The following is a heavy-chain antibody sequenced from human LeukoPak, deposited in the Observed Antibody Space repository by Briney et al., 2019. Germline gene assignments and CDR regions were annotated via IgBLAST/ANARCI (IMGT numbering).Heavy chain of an antibody. V-gene: IGHV3-53*01. Sequence: QPGGSLRLSCEASGFTVSSTHMVWVRQAPGKGLEWVSVTYTGGNSYYAGSVQGRFIISRDISKNTLYLQMNNLRAEDSALYYCARGDRGSAAVVAPRSFDIWGQGTMVTVSS. D-gene: IGHD3-22*01. CDR1: GFTVSSTH. CDR2: TYTGGNS. CDR3: ARGDRGSAAVVAPRSFDI. J-gene: IGHJ3*02.